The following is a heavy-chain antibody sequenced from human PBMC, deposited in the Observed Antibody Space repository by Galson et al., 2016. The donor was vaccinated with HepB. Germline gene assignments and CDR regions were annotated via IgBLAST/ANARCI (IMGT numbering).Heavy chain of an antibody. CDR2: IYPGDFDI. J-gene: IGHJ6*02. CDR3: ASSLTGPDDFWGAMYNYSAMDV. D-gene: IGHD3-3*01. V-gene: IGHV5-51*01. CDR1: GYSFDSYW. Sequence: QSGAEVKKPGESLKISCRGSGYSFDSYWIGWVRQMPGKGLEWMGIIYPGDFDIRYSPSFQGQVTISVDKCISTAYLQWSSLTASDTAMYYCASSLTGPDDFWGAMYNYSAMDVWVQGTTVTVS.